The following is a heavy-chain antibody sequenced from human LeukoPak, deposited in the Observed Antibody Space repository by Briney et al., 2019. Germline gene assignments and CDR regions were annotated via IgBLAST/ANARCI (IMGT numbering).Heavy chain of an antibody. Sequence: SQTLSLTCTVSGGSISSGDYYWSWIRQPPGKGLEWIGYIYYSGSTYYNPSLKSRVTISVDTSKNQFSLKLSSVTAADTAVYYCARSRGDYGGNRVPIRWGQGTLVTVSS. D-gene: IGHD4-23*01. J-gene: IGHJ4*02. CDR2: IYYSGST. CDR1: GGSISSGDYY. V-gene: IGHV4-30-4*08. CDR3: ARSRGDYGGNRVPIR.